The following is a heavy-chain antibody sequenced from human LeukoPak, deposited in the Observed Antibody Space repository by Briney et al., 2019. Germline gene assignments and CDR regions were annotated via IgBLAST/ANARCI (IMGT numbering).Heavy chain of an antibody. J-gene: IGHJ5*02. CDR2: ISYDGSNK. D-gene: IGHD2-2*01. V-gene: IGHV3-30*03. CDR3: VRDTSSNWFDP. CDR1: GFTFSSYG. Sequence: GGSLRLSCAASGFTFSSYGMHWVRQAPGKGLEWVAVISYDGSNKYYADSVKGRFTISRENSKNTLYLQMNRLRVEDTAVYHCVRDTSSNWFDPWGQGTLVTVSS.